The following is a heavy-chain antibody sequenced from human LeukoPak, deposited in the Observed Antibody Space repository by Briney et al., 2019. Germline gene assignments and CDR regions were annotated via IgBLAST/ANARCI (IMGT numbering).Heavy chain of an antibody. V-gene: IGHV4-34*01. J-gene: IGHJ5*02. Sequence: PSETLSLTCAVYGGSFSGYYWSWIRQPPGKGLEWIGEINHSGSTNYNPSLRSRVTISVDTSKNQFSLKLSSVTAADTAVYYCARRMRGYSYGPYNWFDPWGQGTLVTVSS. CDR2: INHSGST. CDR1: GGSFSGYY. D-gene: IGHD5-18*01. CDR3: ARRMRGYSYGPYNWFDP.